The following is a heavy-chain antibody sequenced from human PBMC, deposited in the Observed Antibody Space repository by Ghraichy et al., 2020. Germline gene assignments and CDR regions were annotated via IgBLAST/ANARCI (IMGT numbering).Heavy chain of an antibody. D-gene: IGHD6-19*01. CDR1: GFTFDDYA. Sequence: GGSLRLSCAASGFTFDDYAMHWVRQAPGKGLEWVSLISWDGGSTYYADSVKGRFTISRDNSKNSLYLQMNSLRAEDTALYYCAKDPNSSGWYGPADYWGQGTLVTVSS. V-gene: IGHV3-43D*03. CDR3: AKDPNSSGWYGPADY. CDR2: ISWDGGST. J-gene: IGHJ4*02.